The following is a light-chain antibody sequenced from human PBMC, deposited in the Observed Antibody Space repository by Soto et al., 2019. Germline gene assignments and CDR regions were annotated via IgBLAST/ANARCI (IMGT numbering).Light chain of an antibody. V-gene: IGLV4-69*01. Sequence: QSVLTQSPSASASPGASVKLTCTLSSGHNSYAIAWHQQQPEKGPRYLMTLNSDGSHTKGDGIPDRFSGSSSGAERYLTISGLQSEDEGDYYCQTWGTGIQVFGGGTKLTVL. J-gene: IGLJ2*01. CDR3: QTWGTGIQV. CDR2: LNSDGSH. CDR1: SGHNSYA.